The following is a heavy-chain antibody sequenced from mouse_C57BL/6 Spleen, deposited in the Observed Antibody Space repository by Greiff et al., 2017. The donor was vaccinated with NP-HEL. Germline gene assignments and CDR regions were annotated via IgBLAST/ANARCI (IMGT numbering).Heavy chain of an antibody. CDR2: FYPGSGSI. J-gene: IGHJ4*01. D-gene: IGHD2-3*01. CDR1: GYTFTEYT. V-gene: IGHV1-62-2*01. Sequence: QVQLQQSGAELVKPGASVKLSCKASGYTFTEYTIHWVKQRSGQGLEWIGWFYPGSGSIKYNEKFKDKATLTADKSSSTVYMELSRLTSEDSAVYFCARHERGDGYYGGYAMDYWGQGTSVTVSS. CDR3: ARHERGDGYYGGYAMDY.